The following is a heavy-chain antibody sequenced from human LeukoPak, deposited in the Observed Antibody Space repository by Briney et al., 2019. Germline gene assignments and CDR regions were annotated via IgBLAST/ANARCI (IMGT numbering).Heavy chain of an antibody. D-gene: IGHD5-18*01. CDR2: IYHSGST. CDR3: ASRPWIQLWPIDY. CDR1: GGSISSSSNY. Sequence: SETLSLTCTVSGGSISSSSNYWGWIRQPPGKGLEWIGEIYHSGSTNYNPSLKSRVTISVDKSKNQFSLKLSSVTAADTAVYYCASRPWIQLWPIDYWGQGTLVTVSS. J-gene: IGHJ4*02. V-gene: IGHV4-39*07.